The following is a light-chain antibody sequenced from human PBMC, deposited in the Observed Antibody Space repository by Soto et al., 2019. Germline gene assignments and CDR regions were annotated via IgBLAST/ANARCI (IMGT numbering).Light chain of an antibody. Sequence: QSALTQPRSVSGSPGQSVTISCTGTSSDVGGYDYVSWYQQHPGKAPKLMIYDVSKRPSGVPDRFSGSKSGNTASLTISGLQTEDEAEYYCCSYAASYAPPFGGGTKLTVL. J-gene: IGLJ2*01. CDR1: SSDVGGYDY. CDR2: DVS. V-gene: IGLV2-11*01. CDR3: CSYAASYAPP.